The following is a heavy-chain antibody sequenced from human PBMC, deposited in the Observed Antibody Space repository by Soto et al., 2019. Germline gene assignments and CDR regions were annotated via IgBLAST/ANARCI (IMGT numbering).Heavy chain of an antibody. CDR3: ARAGGSDTVAVPAARYGMDV. CDR2: INAGNGNT. D-gene: IGHD2-2*01. CDR1: GYTFTSYA. J-gene: IGHJ6*02. V-gene: IGHV1-3*01. Sequence: GASVKVSCKASGYTFTSYAMHWVRQAPGQRLEWMGWINAGNGNTKYSQKFQGRVTITRDTSASTAYMELSSLRSEDTAVYYCARAGGSDTVAVPAARYGMDVWGQGTTVTVSS.